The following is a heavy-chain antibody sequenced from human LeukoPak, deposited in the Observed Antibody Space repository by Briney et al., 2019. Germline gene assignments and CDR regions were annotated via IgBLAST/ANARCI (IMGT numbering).Heavy chain of an antibody. Sequence: SETLSLTCTVSGGSISSTSYYWGWIRQPPGKGLEWIGSIYYSGSTYYNPSLKSRVAISVDTSKNQFSLKLTSVTAADTAVYYCAKRITMVPYNWFDRCGQGTLVTVAS. V-gene: IGHV4-39*01. CDR3: AKRITMVPYNWFDR. J-gene: IGHJ5*02. CDR2: IYYSGST. CDR1: GGSISSTSYY. D-gene: IGHD3-10*01.